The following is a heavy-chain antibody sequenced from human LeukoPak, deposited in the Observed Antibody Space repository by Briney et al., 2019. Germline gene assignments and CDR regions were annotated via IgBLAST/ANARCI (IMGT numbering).Heavy chain of an antibody. V-gene: IGHV1-18*01. CDR2: ISAYNGNT. CDR1: GYTFTSYG. Sequence: ASVKVSCKASGYTFTSYGISWVRQAPGQGLEWMGWISAYNGNTNYAQKLQGRVTMTTDTSTSTAYMELRSLRSDDTAVYYCAREGAVEAAALYYYYGMDVWGHGTTVTVSS. CDR3: AREGAVEAAALYYYYGMDV. D-gene: IGHD6-13*01. J-gene: IGHJ6*02.